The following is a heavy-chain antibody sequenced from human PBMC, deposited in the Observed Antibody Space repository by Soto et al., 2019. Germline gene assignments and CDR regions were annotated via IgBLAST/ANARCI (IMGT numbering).Heavy chain of an antibody. D-gene: IGHD6-19*01. J-gene: IGHJ4*02. Sequence: ESLKISCKGSGYSFTSYWISWVRQMPGKGLGWMGRIDPSDSYTNYSPSFQGHVTISADKSISTAYLQWSSLKASDTAMYYCARRRIAVAGTVRTFDYWGQGTLVTVSS. CDR2: IDPSDSYT. CDR1: GYSFTSYW. V-gene: IGHV5-10-1*01. CDR3: ARRRIAVAGTVRTFDY.